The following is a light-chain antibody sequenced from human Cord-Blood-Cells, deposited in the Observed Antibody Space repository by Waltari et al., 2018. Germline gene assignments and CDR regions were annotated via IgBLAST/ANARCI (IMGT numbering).Light chain of an antibody. CDR1: SSDVGGYKY. V-gene: IGLV2-8*01. Sequence: QSALTQPPSASGSPGQSVTISCTGTSSDVGGYKYVSWYQQHPGKAPKLMIYEVSKRPSGVPDRFSGSKSGNTASLTVSGLQDEDEADYYCSSYAGSNKVFGGGTKLTVL. CDR3: SSYAGSNKV. CDR2: EVS. J-gene: IGLJ2*01.